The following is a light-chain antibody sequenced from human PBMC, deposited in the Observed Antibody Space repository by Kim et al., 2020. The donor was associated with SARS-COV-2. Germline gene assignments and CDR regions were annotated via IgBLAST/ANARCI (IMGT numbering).Light chain of an antibody. CDR1: SSNIGSNY. CDR3: AAWDDSLSGRGVV. J-gene: IGLJ2*01. CDR2: RNN. V-gene: IGLV1-47*01. Sequence: QPVLTQPPSASGTPGQRVTISCSGSSSNIGSNYVYWYQQLPGTAPKLLIYRNNQRPSGVPDRFSGSESGTSASLAISGLRSEDEADYYCAAWDDSLSGRGVVFGGGTQLTVL.